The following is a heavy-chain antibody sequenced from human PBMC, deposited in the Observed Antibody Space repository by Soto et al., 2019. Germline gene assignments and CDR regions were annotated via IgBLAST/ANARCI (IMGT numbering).Heavy chain of an antibody. CDR3: ASGDTIFGVVIPSASYFDY. D-gene: IGHD3-3*01. J-gene: IGHJ4*02. CDR2: ISSSSSTI. Sequence: GGSLRLSCAASGFTFSSYSMNWVRQAPGKGLEWASYISSSSSTIYYADSVKGRFTISRDNAKNSLYLQMNSLRAEDTAVYYCASGDTIFGVVIPSASYFDYWGQGTLVTVSS. V-gene: IGHV3-48*01. CDR1: GFTFSSYS.